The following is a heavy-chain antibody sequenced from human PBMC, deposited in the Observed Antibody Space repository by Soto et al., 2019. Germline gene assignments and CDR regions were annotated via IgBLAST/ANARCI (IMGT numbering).Heavy chain of an antibody. CDR1: GGSITVSY. CDR3: ARHGMWFGSSQYYYGMDV. V-gene: IGHV4-59*08. Sequence: HVQLQESGPGLVKPSETLSLTCAVSGGSITVSYWSWFWRPPGKGLEGIAFFSHNGSINYHPSLKSRATMSADASKNHLSLRLSAVTAADTAVYYCARHGMWFGSSQYYYGMDVWGRGTTVTVSS. CDR2: FSHNGSI. D-gene: IGHD3-10*01. J-gene: IGHJ6*02.